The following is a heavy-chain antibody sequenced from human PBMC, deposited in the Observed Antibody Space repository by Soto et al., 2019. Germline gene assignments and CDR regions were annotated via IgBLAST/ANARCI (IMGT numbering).Heavy chain of an antibody. CDR2: IYYSGST. CDR3: ARLSIGSGWYPNPHYWYFDL. V-gene: IGHV4-39*01. J-gene: IGHJ2*01. CDR1: GGSISSSSYY. D-gene: IGHD6-19*01. Sequence: QLQLQESGPGLVKPSETLSLTCTVSGGSISSSSYYWGWIRQPPGKGLEWIGSIYYSGSTYYNPSLKSRVTISVDTSKNQFSLKLSSVTAADTAVYYCARLSIGSGWYPNPHYWYFDLWGRGTLVTVSS.